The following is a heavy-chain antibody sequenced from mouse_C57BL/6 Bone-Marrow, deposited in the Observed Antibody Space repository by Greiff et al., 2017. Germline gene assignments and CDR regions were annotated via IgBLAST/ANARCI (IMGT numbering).Heavy chain of an antibody. J-gene: IGHJ4*01. V-gene: IGHV1-76*01. CDR3: AREGERGAMDY. CDR1: GYSFTDYY. CDR2: IYPGSGNP. Sequence: VQLQQSGAELVRPGASVNLSCRASGYSFTDYYVNWVKQRPGQGLEWIARIYPGSGNPYYSENFKGKATLTAEKSSSTAYMHRSSRTSEDSTVYFCAREGERGAMDYWGQGNSVTVSS.